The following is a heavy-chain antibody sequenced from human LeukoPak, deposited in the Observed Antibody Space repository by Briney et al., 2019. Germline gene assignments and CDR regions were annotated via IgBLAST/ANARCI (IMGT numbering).Heavy chain of an antibody. CDR3: AKPQGITMAPFDY. J-gene: IGHJ4*02. D-gene: IGHD3-10*01. V-gene: IGHV3-53*01. Sequence: PGGSLRLSCAASGFTVRTNYMTWVRQAPGKGLEWVSFIYSGSSTYYADSVKGRFTISRDNSKNTLYLQMNSLRAEDTAVYYCAKPQGITMAPFDYWGQGTLVTVSS. CDR1: GFTVRTNY. CDR2: IYSGSST.